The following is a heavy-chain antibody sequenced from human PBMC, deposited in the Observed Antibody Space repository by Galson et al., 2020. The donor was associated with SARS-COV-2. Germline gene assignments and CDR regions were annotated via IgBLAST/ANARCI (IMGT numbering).Heavy chain of an antibody. J-gene: IGHJ4*02. V-gene: IGHV1-24*01. CDR3: ATDFAIVGATPPFN. CDR1: VYTLTELA. Sequence: ASVKVSCEVSVYTLTELAMHWVRQAPGKGLEWMGGFDPEDGETIYAQKFQGRVTMTEDTSTDTAYMELSSLSSEDTAVYYCATDFAIVGATPPFNWGQGTLVTVSS. CDR2: FDPEDGET. D-gene: IGHD1-26*01.